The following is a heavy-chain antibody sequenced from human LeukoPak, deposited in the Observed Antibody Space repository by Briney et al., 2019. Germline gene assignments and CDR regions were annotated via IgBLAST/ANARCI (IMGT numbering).Heavy chain of an antibody. Sequence: PSETLSLTCTVSGGSISSYYWSWIRQPAGKGLEWIGRIYTSGSTNYNPSLKSRVTMSVDTSKNQFSLKLSSVTAADTAVYYCARDLSSSDYYYYGMDVWGQGTTVTVSS. CDR1: GGSISSYY. D-gene: IGHD6-6*01. CDR3: ARDLSSSDYYYYGMDV. CDR2: IYTSGST. J-gene: IGHJ6*02. V-gene: IGHV4-4*07.